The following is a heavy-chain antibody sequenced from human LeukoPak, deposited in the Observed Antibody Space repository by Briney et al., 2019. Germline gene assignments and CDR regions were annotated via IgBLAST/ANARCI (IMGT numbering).Heavy chain of an antibody. CDR2: ISSSSSYI. Sequence: GGSLRLSCGASGFTFSSYSMNWVRQAPGKGLEWVSSISSSSSYIYYADSVKGRFTISRDNAKNSLYLQMTSLRAEDTAVYYCARSPGAMIVVVPDYWGQGTLVTLSS. V-gene: IGHV3-21*01. CDR3: ARSPGAMIVVVPDY. CDR1: GFTFSSYS. D-gene: IGHD3-22*01. J-gene: IGHJ4*02.